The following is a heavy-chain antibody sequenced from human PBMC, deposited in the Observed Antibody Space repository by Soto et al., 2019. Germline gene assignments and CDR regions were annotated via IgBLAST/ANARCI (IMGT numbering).Heavy chain of an antibody. CDR2: IIPIFGTA. J-gene: IGHJ6*02. V-gene: IGHV1-69*13. CDR3: ARRKGSGTTPVGYYGMDV. D-gene: IGHD3-10*01. CDR1: GGTFSSYA. Sequence: GASVKVSCKASGGTFSSYAISWVRQAPGQGLEWMGGIIPIFGTANYAQKFQGRVTITADESTSTAYMELSSLRSEDTAVYYCARRKGSGTTPVGYYGMDVWGQATTVTVSS.